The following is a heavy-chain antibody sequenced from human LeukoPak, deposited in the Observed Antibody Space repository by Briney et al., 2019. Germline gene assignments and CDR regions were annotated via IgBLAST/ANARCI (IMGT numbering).Heavy chain of an antibody. Sequence: GGSLRLSCAVSGFTFSSYWMNWVRQAPGKGPEWVANIKQDGSEKYYVDSVKGRFTISRDNAKNSLYLQMNSLRAEDTAVYYCARGHSSGWCFDYWGQGTLVTVSS. CDR1: GFTFSSYW. V-gene: IGHV3-7*01. J-gene: IGHJ4*02. D-gene: IGHD6-19*01. CDR3: ARGHSSGWCFDY. CDR2: IKQDGSEK.